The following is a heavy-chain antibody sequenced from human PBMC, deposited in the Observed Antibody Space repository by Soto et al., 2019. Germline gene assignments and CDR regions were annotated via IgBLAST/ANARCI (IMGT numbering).Heavy chain of an antibody. CDR3: ATEGGGY. J-gene: IGHJ4*02. CDR1: GFTFSSYI. D-gene: IGHD3-16*01. CDR2: ISSGSGYI. V-gene: IGHV3-21*01. Sequence: EVQLVESGGGLVKPGGSLRLSCAASGFTFSSYIMNWVRQAPGKGLEWVSSISSGSGYIYYAESLKGRFTISRDNAKNSLYLQMNALRAEDTAVYYWATEGGGYWGQGTLVTVSS.